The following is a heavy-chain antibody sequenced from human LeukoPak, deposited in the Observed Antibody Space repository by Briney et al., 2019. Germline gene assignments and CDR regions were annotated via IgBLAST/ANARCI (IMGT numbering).Heavy chain of an antibody. CDR2: INHSGST. V-gene: IGHV4-34*01. CDR3: ARHVYFDY. Sequence: PSETLSLTCAVYGGSFSGYYRSWIRQPPGKGLEWIGEINHSGSTNYNPSLKSRVTISVGTSKNQFSLKLSSVTAADTAVYYCARHVYFDYWGQGTLVTVSS. CDR1: GGSFSGYY. J-gene: IGHJ4*02.